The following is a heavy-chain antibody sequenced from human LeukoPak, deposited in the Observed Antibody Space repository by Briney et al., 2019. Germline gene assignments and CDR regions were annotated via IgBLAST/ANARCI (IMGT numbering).Heavy chain of an antibody. CDR1: GGTFSSYA. CDR2: IIPFLGTT. V-gene: IGHV1-69*13. J-gene: IGHJ4*02. CDR3: TIIPNVILFTHYFEY. D-gene: IGHD2-21*01. Sequence: GASVKVSCKASGGTFSSYAISWVRQAPGRGLEWMGGIIPFLGTTNYAQKFQGRVTITADEPTRTAYMELTYLRSDDTAVYYCTIIPNVILFTHYFEYWGQGTLVTVSS.